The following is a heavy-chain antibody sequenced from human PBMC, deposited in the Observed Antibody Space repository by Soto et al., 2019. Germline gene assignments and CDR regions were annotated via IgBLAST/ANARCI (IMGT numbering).Heavy chain of an antibody. Sequence: SVKVSCKASGGTFSSYAISWVRQAPGQGLEWMGGIIPIFGTANYAQKFQGRVTITADESTSTAYMELSSLRSEDTAVYYRARAQTPYYYDSSGYYYIYYWGQGTLVTVS. CDR1: GGTFSSYA. D-gene: IGHD3-22*01. CDR2: IIPIFGTA. V-gene: IGHV1-69*13. J-gene: IGHJ4*02. CDR3: ARAQTPYYYDSSGYYYIYY.